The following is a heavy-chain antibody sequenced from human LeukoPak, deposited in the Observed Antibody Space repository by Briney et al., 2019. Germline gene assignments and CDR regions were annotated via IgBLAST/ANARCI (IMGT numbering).Heavy chain of an antibody. CDR2: MNNDGSGT. Sequence: PGGSLRLSCAASGFTFSSYSMNWVRQAPGKGLEWVSRMNNDGSGTTYADSVRGRFTISRDNAKNTLYLQMNSLRVEDTAVYFCAREIMVSREWYFDLWGRGTLVTVAS. J-gene: IGHJ2*01. D-gene: IGHD2-21*01. V-gene: IGHV3-74*01. CDR1: GFTFSSYS. CDR3: AREIMVSREWYFDL.